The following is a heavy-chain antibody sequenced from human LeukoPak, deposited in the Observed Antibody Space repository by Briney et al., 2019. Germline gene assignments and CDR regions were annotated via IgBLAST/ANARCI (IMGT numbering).Heavy chain of an antibody. D-gene: IGHD3-22*01. J-gene: IGHJ4*02. CDR1: GGSISSSSYY. CDR2: INHSGST. Sequence: SETLSLTCTVSGGSISSSSYYWSWIRQPPGKGLEWIGEINHSGSTNYNPSLKSRVTISVDTSKNQFSLKLSSVTAADTAVYYCARGVYDSSGYYPRWYFDYWGQGTLVTVSS. CDR3: ARGVYDSSGYYPRWYFDY. V-gene: IGHV4-39*07.